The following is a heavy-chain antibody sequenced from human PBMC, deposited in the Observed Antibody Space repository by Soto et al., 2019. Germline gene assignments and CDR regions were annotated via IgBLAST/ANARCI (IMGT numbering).Heavy chain of an antibody. D-gene: IGHD3-3*01. Sequence: ASVKVSCKASGYTFTSYGISWVRQAPGQGLEWMGWISAYNGNTNYAQKLQGRVTMTTDTSTSTAYMELRSLRSDDTAVYYCARGSSYTIFGVVPPNWFDPWGQGTLVAVSS. J-gene: IGHJ5*02. V-gene: IGHV1-18*01. CDR1: GYTFTSYG. CDR3: ARGSSYTIFGVVPPNWFDP. CDR2: ISAYNGNT.